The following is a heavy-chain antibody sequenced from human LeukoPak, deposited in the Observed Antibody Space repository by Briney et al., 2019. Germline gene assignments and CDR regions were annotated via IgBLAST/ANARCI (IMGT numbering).Heavy chain of an antibody. CDR2: IIPISSTA. V-gene: IGHV1-69*01. Sequence: AASVKVSCKASGGTFNNYAISWVRQAPGQGLEWMGGIIPISSTANYAQKFQGRVTIIADESTTTAYMELSSLRSEDTADYYCARGDYNSHYNMDVWGQGTTVIVPS. CDR3: ARGDYNSHYNMDV. J-gene: IGHJ6*02. D-gene: IGHD3-22*01. CDR1: GGTFNNYA.